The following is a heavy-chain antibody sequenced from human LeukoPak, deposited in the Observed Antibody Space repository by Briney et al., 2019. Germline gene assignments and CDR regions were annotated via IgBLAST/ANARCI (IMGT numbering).Heavy chain of an antibody. CDR3: ATSYYYDSSGYYSFDY. D-gene: IGHD3-22*01. J-gene: IGHJ4*02. CDR2: FDPEDGET. V-gene: IGHV1-24*01. Sequence: GSVKVSCKVSGYTLTELSMHWVRQAPGKGLEWMGGFDPEDGETIYAQKFQGRVTMTEDTSTDTANMELSSLRSEDTAVYYCATSYYYDSSGYYSFDYWGQGTLVTVSS. CDR1: GYTLTELS.